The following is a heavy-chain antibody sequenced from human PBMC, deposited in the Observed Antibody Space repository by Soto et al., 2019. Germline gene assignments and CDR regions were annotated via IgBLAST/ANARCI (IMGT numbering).Heavy chain of an antibody. CDR1: GYTFTGYY. CDR2: INPNSGGT. V-gene: IGHV1-2*02. D-gene: IGHD3-10*01. Sequence: ASVKVSCKASGYTFTGYYMHWVRQAPGQGREWMGWINPNSGGTNYAQKFQGRVTMTRDTSISTAYMELSRLRSDDTAVYYCARDSTGADYGMDVWGQGTTVTVSS. CDR3: ARDSTGADYGMDV. J-gene: IGHJ6*02.